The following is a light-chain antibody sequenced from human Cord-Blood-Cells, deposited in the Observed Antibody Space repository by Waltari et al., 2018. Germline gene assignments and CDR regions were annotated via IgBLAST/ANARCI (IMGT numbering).Light chain of an antibody. J-gene: IGLJ3*02. CDR3: CSYAGSSTV. Sequence: QSALTQPASVSGSPGQSITISCTRTRSHVGLYTLVPWYQQHPGKAPKLMIYEVSKRPSGVSNRFSGSKSGNTASLTISGLQAEDEADYYCCSYAGSSTVFGGGTKLTVL. V-gene: IGLV2-23*02. CDR1: RSHVGLYTL. CDR2: EVS.